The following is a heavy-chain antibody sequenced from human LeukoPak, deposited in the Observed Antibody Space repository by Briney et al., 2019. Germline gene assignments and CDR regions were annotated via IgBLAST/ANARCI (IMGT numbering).Heavy chain of an antibody. CDR2: ISAYNGNT. D-gene: IGHD3-22*01. CDR3: ASTYDSSGYSPFDY. V-gene: IGHV1-18*01. CDR1: GYTFTSYV. J-gene: IGHJ4*02. Sequence: ASVKVSCKASGYTFTSYVISWVRQAPGQGLEWMGWISAYNGNTNYAQKLQGRVTMTTDTSTSTAYMELRSLRSDDTAVYYCASTYDSSGYSPFDYWGQGTLVTVSS.